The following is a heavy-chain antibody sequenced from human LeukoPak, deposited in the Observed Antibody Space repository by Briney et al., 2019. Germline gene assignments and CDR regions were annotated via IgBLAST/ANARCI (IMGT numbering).Heavy chain of an antibody. CDR3: ARGFRRYYYDSSGYYPDYYFDY. CDR2: ISAYNGNT. Sequence: ASVKVSCKASGYTFTSYGTSWVRQAPGQGLEWMGWISAYNGNTNYAQKLQGRVTMTTDTSTSTAYMELRSLRSDDTAVYYCARGFRRYYYDSSGYYPDYYFDYWGQGTLVTVSS. CDR1: GYTFTSYG. J-gene: IGHJ4*02. D-gene: IGHD3-22*01. V-gene: IGHV1-18*01.